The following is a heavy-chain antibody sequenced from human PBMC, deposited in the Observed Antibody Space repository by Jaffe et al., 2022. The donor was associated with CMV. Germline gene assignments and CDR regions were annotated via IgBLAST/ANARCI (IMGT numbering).Heavy chain of an antibody. V-gene: IGHV4-39*01. CDR2: IYYSGST. CDR1: GGSISSSSYY. J-gene: IGHJ2*01. CDR3: ARRGKEYSSSALLGSYWYFDL. D-gene: IGHD6-6*01. Sequence: QLQLQESGPGLVKPSETLSLTCTVSGGSISSSSYYWGWIRQPPGKGLEWIGSIYYSGSTYYNPSLKSRVTISVDTSKNQFSLKLSSVTAADTAVYYCARRGKEYSSSALLGSYWYFDLWGRGTLVTVSS.